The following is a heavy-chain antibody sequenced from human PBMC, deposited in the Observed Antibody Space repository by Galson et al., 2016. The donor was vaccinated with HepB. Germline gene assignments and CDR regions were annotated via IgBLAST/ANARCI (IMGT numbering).Heavy chain of an antibody. CDR3: AGGDGQWIQLWSSYYYYMDV. CDR2: IIPLFGTA. Sequence: SVKVSCKASGGAFSRFAISWVRQAPGQGLEWMGGIIPLFGTANYAQKFQGRVTITADKSTDTADMELTSLISEDTAVYYWAGGDGQWIQLWSSYYYYMDVWGKGTTVTVSS. D-gene: IGHD5-18*01. V-gene: IGHV1-69*06. J-gene: IGHJ6*03. CDR1: GGAFSRFA.